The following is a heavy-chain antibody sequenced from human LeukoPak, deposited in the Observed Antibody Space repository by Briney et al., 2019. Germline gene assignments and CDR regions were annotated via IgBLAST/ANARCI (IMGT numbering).Heavy chain of an antibody. Sequence: ASVKVSCKASGYTFTSYDINWVRQATGQGLEWMGWMNPNSANTGYAQKFQGRVTMTRNTSISTAYMELSSLRSEETAVYYCARLASSSWPLYYYYGMDVWGQGTTVTVSS. D-gene: IGHD6-13*01. CDR1: GYTFTSYD. J-gene: IGHJ6*02. CDR2: MNPNSANT. CDR3: ARLASSSWPLYYYYGMDV. V-gene: IGHV1-8*01.